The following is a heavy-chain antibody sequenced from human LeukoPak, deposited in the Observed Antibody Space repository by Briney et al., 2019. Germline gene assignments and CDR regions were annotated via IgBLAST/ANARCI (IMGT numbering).Heavy chain of an antibody. V-gene: IGHV5-51*01. Sequence: GESLKISCKSSGYMFITYWIGWERQMAGKGLECMGIIYPADSRTTYSPSFQGQVTMSADKSINTAYLQWSSLQASDTAMYYCARLTIVRGLISGIDVWGQGTTVTVSS. J-gene: IGHJ6*02. D-gene: IGHD3-10*01. CDR2: IYPADSRT. CDR1: GYMFITYW. CDR3: ARLTIVRGLISGIDV.